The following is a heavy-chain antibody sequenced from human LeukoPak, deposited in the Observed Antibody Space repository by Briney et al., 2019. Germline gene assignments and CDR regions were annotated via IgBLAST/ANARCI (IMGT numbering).Heavy chain of an antibody. V-gene: IGHV3-23*01. CDR3: AKRYCSGGSCYHRYFDY. CDR1: GFTFSTSS. J-gene: IGHJ4*02. D-gene: IGHD2-15*01. CDR2: FSGSSGRT. Sequence: GGSLRLSCAASGFTFSTSSMSWVRQPPGRGLEWVSLFSGSSGRTYYADSVRGRFTISRDNSKNTLYLHMNSLRAEDTAIYYSAKRYCSGGSCYHRYFDYWGQGTLVTVSS.